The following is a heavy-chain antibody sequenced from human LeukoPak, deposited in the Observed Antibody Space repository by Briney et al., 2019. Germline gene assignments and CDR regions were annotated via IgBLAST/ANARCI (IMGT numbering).Heavy chain of an antibody. J-gene: IGHJ1*01. V-gene: IGHV4-39*02. CDR3: ARRRYYDSTGYLD. CDR2: IYYTGST. Sequence: PSETLSLTCTVSGGSINSISSYWGWIRQPPGKGLEWIGDIYYTGSTYYNASLKSRVSISIDTSNNHFSLKLSSVTAADTALYYCARRRYYDSTGYLDWGQGTLVTVSS. D-gene: IGHD3-22*01. CDR1: GGSINSISSY.